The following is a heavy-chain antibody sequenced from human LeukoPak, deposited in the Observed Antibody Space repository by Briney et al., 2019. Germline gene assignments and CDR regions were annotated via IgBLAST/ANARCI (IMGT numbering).Heavy chain of an antibody. CDR3: AKDLSIQLWPDDAFDI. D-gene: IGHD5-18*01. J-gene: IGHJ3*02. CDR2: ISGSGGST. V-gene: IGHV3-23*01. Sequence: GGSLRLSCAASGFTFSSYAMSWVRQAPGKGLEWVSAISGSGGSTYYANSVKGRFTISRDNSKNTLYLQMNSLRAEDTSVYYCAKDLSIQLWPDDAFDIWGQGTMVTVSS. CDR1: GFTFSSYA.